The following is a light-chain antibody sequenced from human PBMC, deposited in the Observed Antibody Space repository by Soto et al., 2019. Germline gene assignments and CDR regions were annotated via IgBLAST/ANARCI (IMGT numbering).Light chain of an antibody. J-gene: IGLJ2*01. V-gene: IGLV2-11*01. CDR3: CSYAGSNTPVV. CDR1: SSDVGNYNY. CDR2: DVT. Sequence: QSALTQPRSVSGSPGQSVIISCTGTSSDVGNYNYVSWYQQHPGKAPKLIIYDVTKRPSGVPDHFSGSTSGNTASLTISGLQAEDEADYYCCSYAGSNTPVVFGGATKLTVL.